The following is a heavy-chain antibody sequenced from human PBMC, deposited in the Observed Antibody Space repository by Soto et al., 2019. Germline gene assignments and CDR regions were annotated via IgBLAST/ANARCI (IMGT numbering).Heavy chain of an antibody. CDR2: INPGGGSA. CDR3: ARDTSGWSLNGLDV. CDR1: GSAITRYY. D-gene: IGHD6-19*01. V-gene: IGHV1-46*01. Sequence: QVDLVQSGAEVKKPGASVTISCKASGSAITRYYIHWVRQAPGRGLEWMGIINPGGGSASYAQKFKERVTIDKDTSTGTFYMDLRSLRTEDTAVYYCARDTSGWSLNGLDVWGQGTTVNVSS. J-gene: IGHJ6*02.